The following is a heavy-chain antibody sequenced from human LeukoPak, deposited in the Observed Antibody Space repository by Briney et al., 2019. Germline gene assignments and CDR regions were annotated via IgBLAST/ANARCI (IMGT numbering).Heavy chain of an antibody. CDR1: GFTFSSYW. J-gene: IGHJ3*02. V-gene: IGHV3-74*01. D-gene: IGHD3-16*01. CDR3: AKDGLRFGELAGHDAFDI. Sequence: GGSLRLSCAASGFTFSSYWMHWVRQAPGKGLVWVSRINTDGSSTSYADSVKGRFTISRDNSKNTLYLQMNSLRAEDTAVYYCAKDGLRFGELAGHDAFDIWGQGTMVTVSS. CDR2: INTDGSST.